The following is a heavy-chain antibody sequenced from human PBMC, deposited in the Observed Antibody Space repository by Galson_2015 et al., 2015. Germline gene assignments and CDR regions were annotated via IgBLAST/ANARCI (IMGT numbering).Heavy chain of an antibody. CDR3: ARDANWNKRTYFQH. CDR2: IKQDGSEK. Sequence: SLRLSCAASGFTFSSYWMSWVRQAPGKGLEWVANIKQDGSEKYYVDSVKGRFTISRDNAKNSLYLQMNSLRAEDTAVYYCARDANWNKRTYFQHWGQGTLVTVSS. CDR1: GFTFSSYW. D-gene: IGHD1/OR15-1a*01. V-gene: IGHV3-7*01. J-gene: IGHJ1*01.